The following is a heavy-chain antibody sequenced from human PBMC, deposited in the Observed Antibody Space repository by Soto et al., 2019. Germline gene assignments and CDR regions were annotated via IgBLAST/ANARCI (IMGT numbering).Heavy chain of an antibody. J-gene: IGHJ4*02. CDR3: TTVLRITMIVVVKAAFDY. CDR2: IKSKTDGGTT. CDR1: GFTFSNAW. D-gene: IGHD3-22*01. V-gene: IGHV3-15*07. Sequence: PGGSLRLSCAASGFTFSNAWMNWVRQAPGKGVEGVGRIKSKTDGGTTDYAAPVKGRFTISRDDSKNTLYLQMNSLKTEDTAVYYCTTVLRITMIVVVKAAFDYWGQGTLVTVSS.